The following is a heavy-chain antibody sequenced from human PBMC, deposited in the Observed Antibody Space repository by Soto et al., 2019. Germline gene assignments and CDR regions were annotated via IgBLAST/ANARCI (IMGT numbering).Heavy chain of an antibody. CDR3: ARESYGSGSYGYYYGMDV. J-gene: IGHJ6*02. CDR2: IIPILGIA. D-gene: IGHD3-10*01. Sequence: SVKVSCKASGGTFSSYTISWVRQAPGQGLEWMGRIIPILGIANYAQKFQGRVTITADKSTSTAYMELSSLRSKDTAVYYCARESYGSGSYGYYYGMDVWGQGTTVTVSS. CDR1: GGTFSSYT. V-gene: IGHV1-69*02.